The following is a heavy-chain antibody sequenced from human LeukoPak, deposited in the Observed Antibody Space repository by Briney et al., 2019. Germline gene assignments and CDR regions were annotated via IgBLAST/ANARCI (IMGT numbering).Heavy chain of an antibody. CDR3: ARDWGIAVSMWGFDY. J-gene: IGHJ4*02. CDR1: GFTFSSYE. D-gene: IGHD6-19*01. CDR2: ISSGGSTI. Sequence: GGSLRLSCAASGFTFSSYEMNWVRQAPGKGLEWVLYISSGGSTIYYADSVKGRFTISRDNAKNSLYLQMNSLRAEDTAVYYCARDWGIAVSMWGFDYWGQGTLVTVSS. V-gene: IGHV3-48*03.